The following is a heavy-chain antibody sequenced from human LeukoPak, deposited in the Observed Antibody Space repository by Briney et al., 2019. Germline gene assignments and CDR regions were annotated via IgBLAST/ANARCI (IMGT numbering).Heavy chain of an antibody. CDR3: AKDWNSPVAGTGYFQH. CDR1: GFTFSTYA. V-gene: IGHV3-23*01. D-gene: IGHD6-19*01. Sequence: GGSLRLSCAASGFTFSTYAMSWVRQAPGKGLEWVAVISGSGDTASYADSVKGRFTISRDNSKNTLSLQMNSLRAEDTAIYYCAKDWNSPVAGTGYFQHWGQGTLVTVS. CDR2: ISGSGDTA. J-gene: IGHJ1*01.